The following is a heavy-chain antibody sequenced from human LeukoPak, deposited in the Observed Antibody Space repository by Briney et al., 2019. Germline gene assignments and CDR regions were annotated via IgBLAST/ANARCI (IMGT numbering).Heavy chain of an antibody. J-gene: IGHJ4*02. Sequence: SETLSLTCAVYGGSFSGYSWAWIRQPPGKGLEWIGEVSHSGSTNYNPSLKSRVTISVDTSKNQFSLKLSSVTAADTAVYYCARGEVGADYWGQGTLVTVSS. CDR3: ARGEVGADY. CDR2: VSHSGST. CDR1: GGSFSGYS. V-gene: IGHV4-34*01. D-gene: IGHD1-26*01.